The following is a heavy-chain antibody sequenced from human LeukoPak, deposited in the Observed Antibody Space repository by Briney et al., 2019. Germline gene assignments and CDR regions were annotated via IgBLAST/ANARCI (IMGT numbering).Heavy chain of an antibody. V-gene: IGHV3-30*02. CDR1: GITFSSYG. D-gene: IGHD3-3*01. J-gene: IGHJ6*03. Sequence: GGSLRLSCVASGITFSSYGMHWVRQVPGKGLEWVAFIRGDGTGQYYVDSVKGRFFISRDNSKNTLYLQMNSLRAEDTAVYYCAAPNDFWNGYDYYMDVWGKGTTVSVSS. CDR2: IRGDGTGQ. CDR3: AAPNDFWNGYDYYMDV.